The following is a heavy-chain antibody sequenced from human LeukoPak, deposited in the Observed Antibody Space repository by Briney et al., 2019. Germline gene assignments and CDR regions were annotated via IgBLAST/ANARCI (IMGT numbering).Heavy chain of an antibody. CDR3: ARRGSVVVVAARYDP. V-gene: IGHV4-34*01. CDR1: GFTFSSYE. CDR2: INHSGST. Sequence: GSLRLSCAASGFTFSSYEMNWVRQPPGKGLEWIGEINHSGSTNYNPSLKSRVTISVDTSKNQFSLKLSSVTAADTAVYYCARRGSVVVVAARYDPWGQGTLVTVSS. J-gene: IGHJ5*02. D-gene: IGHD2-15*01.